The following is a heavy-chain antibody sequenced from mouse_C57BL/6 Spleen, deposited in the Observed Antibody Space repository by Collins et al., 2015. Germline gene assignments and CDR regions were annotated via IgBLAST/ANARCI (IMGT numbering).Heavy chain of an antibody. J-gene: IGHJ2*01. CDR2: IFPGSGST. CDR3: ARLGPVVATGYFDY. V-gene: IGHV1-75*01. Sequence: QVQLQQSGPELVKPGASVKISCKASGYTFTDYYINWVKQGPGQGLEWIGWIFPGSGSTYYNEKFKGKATLTVDKSSSTAYMLLSSLTSEDSAVYFCARLGPVVATGYFDYWGQGTTLTVSS. CDR1: GYTFTDYY. D-gene: IGHD1-1*01.